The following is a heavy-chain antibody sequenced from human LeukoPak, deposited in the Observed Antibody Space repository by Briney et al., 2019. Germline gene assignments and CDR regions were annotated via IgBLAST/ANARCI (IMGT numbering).Heavy chain of an antibody. CDR1: GFTFSSYW. Sequence: PGGSLRLSWAAAGFTFSSYWMSWVRQAPGKGQEWVANKKKDGSERYYVYSEEGRFTISRDNAKNSLYLQMSSLRAEETAVCYCARDLYRIVVVPHYFYYWGQGTLVTVSS. J-gene: IGHJ4*02. CDR3: ARDLYRIVVVPHYFYY. D-gene: IGHD3-22*01. V-gene: IGHV3-7*01. CDR2: KKKDGSER.